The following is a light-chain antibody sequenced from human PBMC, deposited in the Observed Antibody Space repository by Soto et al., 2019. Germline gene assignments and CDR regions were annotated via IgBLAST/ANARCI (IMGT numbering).Light chain of an antibody. J-gene: IGKJ4*01. CDR1: QTVRNNY. CDR2: DAS. Sequence: EFVLTHSPGTLSLSPGERATLSCSASQTVRNNYLAWYQQKPGQAPKLLIYDASSRATGIPDRFSGGGSGTDFILTISRLEPEDFAVYYCQQFSSYPLTFGGGTKVDIK. CDR3: QQFSSYPLT. V-gene: IGKV3-20*01.